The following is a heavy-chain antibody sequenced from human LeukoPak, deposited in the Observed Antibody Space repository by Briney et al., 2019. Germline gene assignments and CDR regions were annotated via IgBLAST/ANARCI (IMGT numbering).Heavy chain of an antibody. V-gene: IGHV3-30*03. CDR1: GFTFSSYG. J-gene: IGHJ4*02. D-gene: IGHD3-22*01. CDR2: ISYDGSNK. CDR3: GTMIVSPD. Sequence: GGSLRLSCAASGFTFSSYGMHWVRQAPGKGLEWVAVISYDGSNKYYADSVKGRFTISRDNSKNTLYLQMSSLRAEDTAVYYCGTMIVSPDWGQGTLVTVSS.